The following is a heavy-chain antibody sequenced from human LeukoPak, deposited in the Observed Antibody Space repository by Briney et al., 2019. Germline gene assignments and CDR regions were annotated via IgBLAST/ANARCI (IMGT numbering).Heavy chain of an antibody. CDR1: GGSISSGDYY. V-gene: IGHV4-30-4*08. CDR2: IYYSGST. CDR3: ARGVGAQFDY. J-gene: IGHJ4*02. Sequence: SETLSLTCTVSGGSISSGDYYWSWVRQPPGKGLEWIGYIYYSGSTYYNPSLKSRVTISVDTSKNQFSLKLSSVTAADTAVYYCARGVGAQFDYWGQGTLVTVSS. D-gene: IGHD1-26*01.